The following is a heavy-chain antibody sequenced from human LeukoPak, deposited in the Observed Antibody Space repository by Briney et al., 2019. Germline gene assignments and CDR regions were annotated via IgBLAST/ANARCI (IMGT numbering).Heavy chain of an antibody. V-gene: IGHV3-30*18. CDR2: ISYDGSNK. Sequence: GGSLRHSCAASGFTFSSYGMHWVRQAPGKGLEWVAVISYDGSNKYYADSVKGRFTISRDNSKNTLYLQMNSLRAEDTAVYYCAKSITMVRGVIILEDAFDIWGQGTMVTVSS. J-gene: IGHJ3*02. D-gene: IGHD3-10*01. CDR3: AKSITMVRGVIILEDAFDI. CDR1: GFTFSSYG.